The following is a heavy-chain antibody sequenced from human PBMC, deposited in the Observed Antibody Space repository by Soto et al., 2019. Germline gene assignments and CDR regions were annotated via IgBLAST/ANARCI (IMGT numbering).Heavy chain of an antibody. J-gene: IGHJ6*02. CDR1: GGSITSGGYY. Sequence: QVQLQESGPGLVKPSQTLSLTCTVSGGSITSGGYYWSWIRQHPGKGLEWIGYIYYSGSTYYNPSSKSRVTISVDASKTQFPLQLSSVPAADTAVYYCARGGRRSPVMDVWGQGTTVTVSS. CDR2: IYYSGST. CDR3: ARGGRRSPVMDV. V-gene: IGHV4-31*03.